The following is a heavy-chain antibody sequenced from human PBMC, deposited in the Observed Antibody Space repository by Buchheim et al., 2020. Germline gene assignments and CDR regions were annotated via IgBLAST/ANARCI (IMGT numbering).Heavy chain of an antibody. CDR2: ISDSGNTR. V-gene: IGHV3-11*01. CDR3: VSSSYSSSLRFDDY. CDR1: GFTFSDNY. Sequence: QVQVVEAGGGLVKPGGSLRLSCAASGFTFSDNYMNWIRQAPGKGLEWISSISDSGNTRYYADSVKGRFTISRDNTKRSLYLQMNSLRAEDTAVYYCVSSSYSSSLRFDDYWGQGTL. J-gene: IGHJ4*02. D-gene: IGHD6-13*01.